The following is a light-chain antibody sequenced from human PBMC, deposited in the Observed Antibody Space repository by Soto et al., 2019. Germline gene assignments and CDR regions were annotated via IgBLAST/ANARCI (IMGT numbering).Light chain of an antibody. J-gene: IGLJ1*01. Sequence: QSVLTQPLSASGTPGQTVTISCSGSSSNIGLNTVNWYQQLPGTAPKLLIYTNNQRPAGVPDRFSGSKSGTSASLAISGLQSEDEADYYCAAWDDSLNGSVFGTGTKVTVL. CDR1: SSNIGLNT. CDR3: AAWDDSLNGSV. CDR2: TNN. V-gene: IGLV1-44*01.